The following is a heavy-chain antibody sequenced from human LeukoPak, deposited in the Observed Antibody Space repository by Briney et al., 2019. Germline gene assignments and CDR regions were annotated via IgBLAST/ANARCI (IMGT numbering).Heavy chain of an antibody. CDR2: LYYTGST. Sequence: PSETLSLTCNVSGGSISSYYWSWIRQPPGKGLEWIGYLYYTGSTNYNPSLKSRVTISIDTSKNQFSLKLSSVTAADTAVYYCAMSGSPLSYYYYMNVWGKGTTVTISS. D-gene: IGHD1-26*01. J-gene: IGHJ6*03. CDR3: AMSGSPLSYYYYMNV. CDR1: GGSISSYY. V-gene: IGHV4-59*01.